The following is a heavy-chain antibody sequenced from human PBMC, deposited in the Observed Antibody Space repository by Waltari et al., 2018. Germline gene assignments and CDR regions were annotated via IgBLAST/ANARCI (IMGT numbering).Heavy chain of an antibody. V-gene: IGHV3-23*01. CDR1: GFSIGSSA. CDR3: AKDHASSGWPTFDS. J-gene: IGHJ4*02. Sequence: EVQFLESGGDLVQPGGSLRLSCAASGFSIGSSAMSWVRQAPGKGPEWVASITRQATTYYAGAVRGRFAISRDESDNKLYLQMSGLRAEDTARYYCAKDHASSGWPTFDSWGQGTQVTVSS. CDR2: ITRQATT. D-gene: IGHD6-19*01.